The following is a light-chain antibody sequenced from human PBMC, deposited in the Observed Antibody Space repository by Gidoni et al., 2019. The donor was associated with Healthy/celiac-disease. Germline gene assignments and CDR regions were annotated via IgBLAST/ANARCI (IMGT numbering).Light chain of an antibody. Sequence: DIQMTQSPSTLSASVGDRVTITCRASQSISSWLAWYQQKPGKAPKLLIYKASSLESGVQSRFSGSGSGTEFTLTISSLQPDDFATYYCQQYNSSWTFXQXTKVEIK. J-gene: IGKJ1*01. CDR3: QQYNSSWT. V-gene: IGKV1-5*03. CDR2: KAS. CDR1: QSISSW.